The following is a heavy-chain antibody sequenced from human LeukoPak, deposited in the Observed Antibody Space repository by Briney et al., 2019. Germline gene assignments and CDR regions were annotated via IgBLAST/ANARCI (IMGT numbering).Heavy chain of an antibody. V-gene: IGHV3-7*01. CDR2: INRDGSKR. CDR1: GFTFSNYW. CDR3: AREIPGAMNAFDI. D-gene: IGHD2-2*01. J-gene: IGHJ3*02. Sequence: PGGSLRLSCAASGFTFSNYWMSWVRQAPGKGLEWVANINRDGSKRFYVDSVKGRFTISRDNAKNSLYVQINSLRAEDTAVYYCAREIPGAMNAFDIWGQGTMVTVSS.